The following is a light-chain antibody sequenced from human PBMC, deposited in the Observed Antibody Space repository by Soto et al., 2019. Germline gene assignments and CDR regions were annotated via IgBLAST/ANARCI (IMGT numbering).Light chain of an antibody. CDR3: CSYAGSSTFVV. CDR1: SSDVWTYNL. J-gene: IGLJ2*01. Sequence: QLVLTQPASVSGSPGQSITISCTGTSSDVWTYNLVSWYQQHPDKAPKLVIYGVSKRPSGVSNRFSGSKSGNTASLTISGLQAEDEADYYCCSYAGSSTFVVFGGGTKLTVL. CDR2: GVS. V-gene: IGLV2-23*02.